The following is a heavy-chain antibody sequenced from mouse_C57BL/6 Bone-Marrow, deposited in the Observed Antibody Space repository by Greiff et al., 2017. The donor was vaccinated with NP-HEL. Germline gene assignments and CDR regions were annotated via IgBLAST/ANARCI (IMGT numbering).Heavy chain of an antibody. Sequence: EVQRVESGGDLVKPGGSLKLSCAASGFTFSSYGMSWVRQTPDKRLEWVATISSGGSYTYYPDSVKGRFTISRDTASNTLYLQMSSLKSEDTAMYYCARRSYGSSYKNWFAYWGQGTLVTVSA. CDR3: ARRSYGSSYKNWFAY. J-gene: IGHJ3*01. CDR2: ISSGGSYT. D-gene: IGHD1-1*01. CDR1: GFTFSSYG. V-gene: IGHV5-6*01.